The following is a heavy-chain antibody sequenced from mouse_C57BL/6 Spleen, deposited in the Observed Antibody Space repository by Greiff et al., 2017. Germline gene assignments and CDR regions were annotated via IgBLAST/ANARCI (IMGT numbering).Heavy chain of an antibody. Sequence: EVQLQESGGGLVKPGGSLKLSCAASGFTFSSYTMSWVRQTPEQRLEWVATISGGGGNTYYPDGVKGRFTISRANAKNTLYLQMSSLRSEDTALYYCARRVNYDGYYFDYWGQGTTLTVSS. J-gene: IGHJ2*01. CDR2: ISGGGGNT. V-gene: IGHV5-9*01. D-gene: IGHD2-4*01. CDR3: ARRVNYDGYYFDY. CDR1: GFTFSSYT.